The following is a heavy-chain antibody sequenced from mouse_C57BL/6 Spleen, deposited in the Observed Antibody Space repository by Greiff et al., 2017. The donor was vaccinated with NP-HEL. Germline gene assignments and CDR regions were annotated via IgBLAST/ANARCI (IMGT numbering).Heavy chain of an antibody. CDR3: ARGYYDYDGRTGDY. D-gene: IGHD2-4*01. CDR1: GYAFSSSW. V-gene: IGHV1-82*01. Sequence: QVQLQQSGPELVKPGASVKISCKASGYAFSSSWMNWVKQRPGKGLEWIGRIYPGDGDTNYNGKFKGKATLTADKSSSTAYMQLSSLTSEDSAVYFCARGYYDYDGRTGDYWGQGTTLTVSS. J-gene: IGHJ2*01. CDR2: IYPGDGDT.